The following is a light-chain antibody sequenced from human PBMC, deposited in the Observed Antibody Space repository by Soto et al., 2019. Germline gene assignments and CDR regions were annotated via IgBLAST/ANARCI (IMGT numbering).Light chain of an antibody. Sequence: DSVSAHSPGTLSLSPVQGATVCCRGSQSVSNNYFAWHQKHPRQAPRPLIYGASNRATGIPDRFSGSGSGKDFPLTISRLEPEAFAVYYCQQYGRSGTFGQGTKVDIK. J-gene: IGKJ1*01. CDR3: QQYGRSGT. CDR2: GAS. V-gene: IGKV3-20*01. CDR1: QSVSNNY.